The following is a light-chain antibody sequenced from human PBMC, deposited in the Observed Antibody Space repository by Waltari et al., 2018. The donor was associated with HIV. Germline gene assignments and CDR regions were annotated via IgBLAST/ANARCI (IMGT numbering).Light chain of an antibody. Sequence: DIQLTQSPSPLSASVGDRVTITCRASQSISNYLKWYQQKSGKAPKLLIYAASSLQTGVPSRFSGSGSGTDFTLTISSLQPEDFATYYCQQSYSTLWTFGQGTKVEIK. CDR2: AAS. J-gene: IGKJ1*01. CDR3: QQSYSTLWT. CDR1: QSISNY. V-gene: IGKV1-39*01.